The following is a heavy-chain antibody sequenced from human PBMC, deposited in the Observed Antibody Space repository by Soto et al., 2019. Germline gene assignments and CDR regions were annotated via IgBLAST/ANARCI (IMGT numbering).Heavy chain of an antibody. Sequence: GGSLRLSCAASGFTFSTYSMNWVRQAPGKGLEWVSFISGSSSNIYYADSVKGRFTISRDNAKNSLYLQMNSLRDEDTSVYYCARDKDGYNYGSLDYWGQGTLVTVSS. D-gene: IGHD5-12*01. V-gene: IGHV3-48*02. CDR2: ISGSSSNI. CDR3: ARDKDGYNYGSLDY. CDR1: GFTFSTYS. J-gene: IGHJ4*02.